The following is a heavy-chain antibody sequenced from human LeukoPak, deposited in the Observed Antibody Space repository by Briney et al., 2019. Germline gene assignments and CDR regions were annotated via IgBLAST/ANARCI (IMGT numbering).Heavy chain of an antibody. CDR2: ISGSGPTS. CDR3: AIRNPTARAFDH. Sequence: GGSLRLSCGASGFTFSNYALSWVRKAPGKGLEWVSAISGSGPTSYYADSVKGRFTMSRDNSKNTLFLQMNSLRAEDTAVYYCAIRNPTARAFDHWGQGTLVTVSS. D-gene: IGHD6-6*01. V-gene: IGHV3-23*01. CDR1: GFTFSNYA. J-gene: IGHJ4*02.